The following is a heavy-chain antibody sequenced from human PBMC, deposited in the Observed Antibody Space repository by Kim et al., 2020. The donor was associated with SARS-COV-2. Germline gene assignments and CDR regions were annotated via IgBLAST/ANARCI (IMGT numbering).Heavy chain of an antibody. Sequence: ADSVKGRFTISRDNSKNRLYLQMNSLKAEDTAIYYCAKDRPGEVGFGPLAYWGQGSLVTVSS. V-gene: IGHV3-23*01. J-gene: IGHJ4*02. CDR3: AKDRPGEVGFGPLAY. D-gene: IGHD3-3*01.